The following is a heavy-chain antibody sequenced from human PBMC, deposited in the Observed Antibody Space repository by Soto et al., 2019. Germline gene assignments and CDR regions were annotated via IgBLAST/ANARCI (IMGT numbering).Heavy chain of an antibody. J-gene: IGHJ4*02. Sequence: SETLSLTCTVSGGSISSGGYYWSWIRQHPGKGLEWIGYIYYSGSTYYNPSLKSRVTISVDTSKNQFSLKLSSVTAADTAVYYCARGLNGHSYVLDYWGQGTLVTVSS. CDR2: IYYSGST. CDR3: ARGLNGHSYVLDY. CDR1: GGSISSGGYY. D-gene: IGHD5-18*01. V-gene: IGHV4-31*03.